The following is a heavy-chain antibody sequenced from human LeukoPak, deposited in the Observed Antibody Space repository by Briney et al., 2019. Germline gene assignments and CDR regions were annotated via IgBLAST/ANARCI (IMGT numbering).Heavy chain of an antibody. CDR3: ARATEGYCRGRSCYSYYYYMDV. CDR1: GGSISSYY. D-gene: IGHD2-15*01. J-gene: IGHJ6*03. CDR2: IYYSGST. Sequence: SETLSLTCTVSGGSISSYYWSWIRQPPGKGLEWIGYIYYSGSTNYNPSLKSRVTISVDTSKNQFSLKLRSVTAADTAVYYCARATEGYCRGRSCYSYYYYMDVWGKGTTVTVSS. V-gene: IGHV4-59*01.